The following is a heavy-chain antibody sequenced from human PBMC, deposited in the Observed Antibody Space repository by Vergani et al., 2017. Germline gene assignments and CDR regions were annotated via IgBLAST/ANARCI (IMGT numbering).Heavy chain of an antibody. V-gene: IGHV4-38-2*01. CDR1: GYSISSGYY. Sequence: QVQLQESGPGLVKPSETLSLTCAVSGYSISSGYYWGSIRQPPGKGLEWFVSIYHSGSTYYNPSSKSRVTISVDTSTNQFSLKLRSVTAADTAVYYCARHYYDSSGYYFDYWGQGTLVTVSS. J-gene: IGHJ4*02. CDR2: IYHSGST. CDR3: ARHYYDSSGYYFDY. D-gene: IGHD3-22*01.